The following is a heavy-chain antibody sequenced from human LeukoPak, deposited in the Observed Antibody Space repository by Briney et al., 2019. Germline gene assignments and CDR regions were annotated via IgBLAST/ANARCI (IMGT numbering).Heavy chain of an antibody. V-gene: IGHV3-74*01. CDR2: IHPEGSST. Sequence: GGSLRLSCAASGFTFSDYWMHWVRQAPGKGLVWVSRIHPEGSSTTYADSVKGRFTISRDNAKNTLYLQMNGLRAEDTAVYYCARARSNNYGYFDYWGQGTLVTVSS. D-gene: IGHD5-18*01. CDR1: GFTFSDYW. CDR3: ARARSNNYGYFDY. J-gene: IGHJ4*02.